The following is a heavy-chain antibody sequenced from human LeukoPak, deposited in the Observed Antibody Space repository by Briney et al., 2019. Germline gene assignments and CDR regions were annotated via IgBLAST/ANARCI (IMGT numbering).Heavy chain of an antibody. CDR1: GGSFSGYY. V-gene: IGHV4-34*01. Sequence: SETLSLTCAVYGGSFSGYYWSWIRQPPGKGLEWIGEINHSGSTNYNPSLKSRVTISVDTSKNQFSLKLSSVTAADTAVYYCARGDTMVDCWGQGTLVTVSS. CDR3: ARGDTMVDC. CDR2: INHSGST. D-gene: IGHD3-10*01. J-gene: IGHJ4*02.